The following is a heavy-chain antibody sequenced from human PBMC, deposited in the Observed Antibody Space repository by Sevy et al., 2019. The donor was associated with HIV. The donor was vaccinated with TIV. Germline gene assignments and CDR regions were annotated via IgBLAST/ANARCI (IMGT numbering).Heavy chain of an antibody. Sequence: GGSLRLSCAASGFTFSNAWMSWVRQAPGKGLEWVGRIKSKTDGGTTVYAAPVKGRFTISRDDSKNTLYLQMNSLKTEDTAVYYCTTDQMGYDYSNYYYYYYMDVWGKGTTVTVSS. CDR2: IKSKTDGGTT. CDR1: GFTFSNAW. V-gene: IGHV3-15*01. CDR3: TTDQMGYDYSNYYYYYYMDV. J-gene: IGHJ6*03. D-gene: IGHD4-4*01.